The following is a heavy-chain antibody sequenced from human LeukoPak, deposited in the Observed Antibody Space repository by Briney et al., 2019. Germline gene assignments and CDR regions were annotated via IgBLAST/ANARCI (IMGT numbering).Heavy chain of an antibody. CDR1: DGSFSGYY. CDR2: IYSSGST. CDR3: ARDPSTFYFDY. V-gene: IGHV4-59*01. Sequence: SETLSLTCAVYDGSFSGYYWSWIRQPPGKGLEWIGYIYSSGSTDYNPPLKSRVTISVDTSKSQFSLKLSSVTAADTAIYYCARDPSTFYFDYWGQGALVTVSS. D-gene: IGHD3-16*01. J-gene: IGHJ4*02.